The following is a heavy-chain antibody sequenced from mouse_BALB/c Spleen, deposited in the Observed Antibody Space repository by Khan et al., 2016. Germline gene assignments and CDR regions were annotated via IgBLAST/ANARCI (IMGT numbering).Heavy chain of an antibody. CDR3: ARFYYGSSYWYFDV. CDR1: GYTFTNYW. J-gene: IGHJ1*01. D-gene: IGHD1-1*01. V-gene: IGHV1-63*02. CDR2: IYPGGGYT. Sequence: QVQLQQSGAELVRPGTSVKISCKASGYTFTNYWLGWVKQRPGHGLEWIGDIYPGGGYTNYNEKFKGKATLTADTSSSTAYMQLSSLTSEDSAVDFCARFYYGSSYWYFDVWGAGTTVTVSS.